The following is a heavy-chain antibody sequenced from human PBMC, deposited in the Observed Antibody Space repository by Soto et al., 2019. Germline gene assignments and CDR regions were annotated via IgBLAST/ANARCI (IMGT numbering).Heavy chain of an antibody. CDR2: ISSNGGST. J-gene: IGHJ6*02. CDR3: VNSLSGGEYSSSFGMDV. Sequence: GGSLRLSCSASGFTFSSYAMHWVRQAPGKGLEYVSAISSNGGSTYYADSVKGRFTISRDNSKNTLYLQMSSLRAEDTAVYYCVNSLSGGEYSSSFGMDVWGQGTTVTVSS. V-gene: IGHV3-64D*08. D-gene: IGHD6-6*01. CDR1: GFTFSSYA.